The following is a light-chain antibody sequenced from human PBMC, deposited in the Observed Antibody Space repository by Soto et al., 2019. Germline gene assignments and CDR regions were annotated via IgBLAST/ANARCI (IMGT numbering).Light chain of an antibody. CDR2: QAT. V-gene: IGKV1-5*03. J-gene: IGKJ2*01. CDR1: QSISSW. Sequence: DIQMTQSPSTLSASVGDRVTITCRASQSISSWLAWYQQKPGKAPKLLIYQATRLESGVPSRFIGRGSGTELTLTITSLQPDGFATYYCQQYNSYSHIFGRWTKLESK. CDR3: QQYNSYSHI.